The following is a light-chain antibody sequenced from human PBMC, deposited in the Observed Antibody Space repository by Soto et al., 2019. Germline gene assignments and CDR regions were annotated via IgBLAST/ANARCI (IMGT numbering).Light chain of an antibody. Sequence: IQLTQSPSSLSASVGDRVTITCRASQGISSYLAWYQQKPGKAPKLLIYKASTLESGVPSRFSGSGSGTEFTLTICSLQPDDFATYYCQQYTSHSRTFGQGTKVDIK. CDR1: QGISSY. V-gene: IGKV1-5*03. CDR2: KAS. CDR3: QQYTSHSRT. J-gene: IGKJ1*01.